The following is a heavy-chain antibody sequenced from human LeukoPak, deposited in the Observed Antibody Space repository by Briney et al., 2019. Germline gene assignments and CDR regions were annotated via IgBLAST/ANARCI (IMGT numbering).Heavy chain of an antibody. Sequence: GGSLRLSCAASGFTFSSYAMTWVRQAPGKGLEWVSGISSSGGTTYHADSVKGRFTISRDNSKNTLYLLMNSLRAEDTAVYYCVRKASYYDSSEDGYFDLWGRGTLVTVSS. V-gene: IGHV3-23*01. CDR2: ISSSGGTT. CDR3: VRKASYYDSSEDGYFDL. D-gene: IGHD3-22*01. J-gene: IGHJ2*01. CDR1: GFTFSSYA.